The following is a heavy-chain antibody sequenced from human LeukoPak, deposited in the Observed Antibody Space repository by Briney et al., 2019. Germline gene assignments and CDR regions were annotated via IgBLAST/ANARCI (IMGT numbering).Heavy chain of an antibody. CDR1: GYTFTGYY. CDR2: INPNSGGT. CDR3: ARARLRSSSVRYYNWFDP. V-gene: IGHV1-2*04. Sequence: GASVKVSCKASGYTFTGYYMHWVRQAPGHGLEWMGWINPNSGGTNYAQKFQGWVTMTRDTSISTAYMELSRLRSDDTAVYYCARARLRSSSVRYYNWFDPWGQGTPVTVSS. D-gene: IGHD6-6*01. J-gene: IGHJ5*02.